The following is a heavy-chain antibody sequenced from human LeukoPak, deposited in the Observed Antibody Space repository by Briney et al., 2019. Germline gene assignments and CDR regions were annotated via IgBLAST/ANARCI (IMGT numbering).Heavy chain of an antibody. CDR2: INHSGST. D-gene: IGHD3-9*01. J-gene: IGHJ2*01. CDR1: GGSFSGYY. Sequence: SETLSLTCAVYGGSFSGYYWSWICQPPGKGLEWIGEINHSGSTNYNPSLKSRVTISVDTSKNQFSLKLSSVTAADTAVYYCARGIYYDILTGYLKGYFDLWGRGTLVTVSS. V-gene: IGHV4-34*01. CDR3: ARGIYYDILTGYLKGYFDL.